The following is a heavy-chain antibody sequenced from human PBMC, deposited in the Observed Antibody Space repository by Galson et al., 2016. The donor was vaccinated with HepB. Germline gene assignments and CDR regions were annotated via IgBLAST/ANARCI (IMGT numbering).Heavy chain of an antibody. V-gene: IGHV3-7*03. J-gene: IGHJ4*02. CDR1: GFMFSTYW. D-gene: IGHD3-16*02. CDR3: ARDAGYHQIDY. Sequence: SLRLSCAASGFMFSTYWMTWVRQAPGKGLEWAANINQDGSEKYHVDSVKGRFTISKDNGKNSLFLQLNSLRAEDTAVYYCARDAGYHQIDYWGQGTLVTVSS. CDR2: INQDGSEK.